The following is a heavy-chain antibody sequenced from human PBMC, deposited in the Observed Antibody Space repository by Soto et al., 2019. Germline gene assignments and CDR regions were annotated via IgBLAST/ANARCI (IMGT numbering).Heavy chain of an antibody. D-gene: IGHD6-13*01. CDR3: TRDRSSSFYYYGMDV. Sequence: PGGSLRLSCTASGFTFGDYAMSWFRQAPGKGLEWVGFIRSKAYGGTTEYAASVKGRFTISRDDSKSIAYLQMNSLKTEDTAVYYCTRDRSSSFYYYGMDVWGQGTTVTVSS. CDR1: GFTFGDYA. J-gene: IGHJ6*02. V-gene: IGHV3-49*03. CDR2: IRSKAYGGTT.